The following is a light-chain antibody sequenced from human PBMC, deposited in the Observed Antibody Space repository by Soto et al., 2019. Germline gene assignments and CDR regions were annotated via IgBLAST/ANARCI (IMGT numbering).Light chain of an antibody. J-gene: IGKJ4*01. Sequence: EIALTQSPATLSLSPGERATLSCRASQSVSSYLGWYQQKPGQPPRLLIYDASNRATGTPARFSASGSGTNFTLTISTLEPEDFAVYYCQQRSNWPLTFGGGTKVEMK. CDR1: QSVSSY. CDR3: QQRSNWPLT. CDR2: DAS. V-gene: IGKV3-11*01.